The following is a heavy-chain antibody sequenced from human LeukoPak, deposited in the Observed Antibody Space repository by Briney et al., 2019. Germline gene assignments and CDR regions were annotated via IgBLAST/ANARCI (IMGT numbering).Heavy chain of an antibody. V-gene: IGHV5-51*01. CDR1: GYSFTTYW. D-gene: IGHD1-20*01. Sequence: GESLKISCKGFGYSFTTYWIGWVRQMAGKGLEWMGIIYPGDSDIRYSPSFQGQVTISADKSISTAYLQWSSLKASDTATYFCARQLGERTFNWNDFDYWGQGTLVSVSS. CDR2: IYPGDSDI. J-gene: IGHJ4*02. CDR3: ARQLGERTFNWNDFDY.